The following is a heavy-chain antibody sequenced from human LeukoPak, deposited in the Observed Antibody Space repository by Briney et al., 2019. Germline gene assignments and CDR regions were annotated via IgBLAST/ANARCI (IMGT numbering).Heavy chain of an antibody. Sequence: GGSLRLSCTVSGFTVSTNSMSWVRQAPGKGAEWVSFIYSDNTHYSDSVKGRFTISRDNAKNSLYLQMNSLKAEDTAIYYCARAGYSSSWLLYWGQGTLVTVSS. CDR2: IYSDNT. J-gene: IGHJ4*02. D-gene: IGHD6-13*01. CDR3: ARAGYSSSWLLY. V-gene: IGHV3-66*01. CDR1: GFTVSTNS.